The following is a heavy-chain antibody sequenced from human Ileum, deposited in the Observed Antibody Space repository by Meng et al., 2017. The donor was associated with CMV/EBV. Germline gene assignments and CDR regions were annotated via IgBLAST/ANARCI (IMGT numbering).Heavy chain of an antibody. Sequence: SGFTVRRNYMSWVRQAAGKGLEWVSVVYSGGSTYYADYVKGRFTISRDNSKNTLYLQMNSLRAEDTAVYYCARYYYDSSGYLETAFDPWGQGTLVTVSS. CDR1: GFTVRRNY. CDR3: ARYYYDSSGYLETAFDP. CDR2: VYSGGST. J-gene: IGHJ5*02. D-gene: IGHD3-22*01. V-gene: IGHV3-66*02.